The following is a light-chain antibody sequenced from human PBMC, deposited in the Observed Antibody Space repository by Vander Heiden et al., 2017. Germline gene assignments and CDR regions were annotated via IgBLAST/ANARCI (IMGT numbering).Light chain of an antibody. Sequence: QSVLTQPPSVSGALGQRVTISCTGSSSNIGAGYDVTWYQQHPGTAPKVVIYGNIKRPSGVPDRFSGSKSGTSASLAIAGLQAEDEADYYCQSSDGGSRVVFGGGTKVTV. CDR1: SSNIGAGYD. V-gene: IGLV1-40*01. J-gene: IGLJ2*01. CDR2: GNI. CDR3: QSSDGGSRVV.